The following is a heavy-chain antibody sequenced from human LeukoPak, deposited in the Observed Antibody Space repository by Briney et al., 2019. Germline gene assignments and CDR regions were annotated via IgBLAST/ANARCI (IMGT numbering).Heavy chain of an antibody. D-gene: IGHD2-2*01. CDR3: AKGPLRGTAAAIDY. CDR1: GFTFSSYS. V-gene: IGHV3-30*18. J-gene: IGHJ4*02. Sequence: GGSLRLSCAASGFTFSSYSMNWVRQAPGKGLEWVAVISYDGRNKHYPDSVKGRFTISRDISTDTLWLQMDSLRTEDTAVYYCAKGPLRGTAAAIDYWGQGTLVTVSS. CDR2: ISYDGRNK.